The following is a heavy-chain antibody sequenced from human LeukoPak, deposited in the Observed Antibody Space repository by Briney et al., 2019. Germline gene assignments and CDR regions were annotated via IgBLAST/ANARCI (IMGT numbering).Heavy chain of an antibody. J-gene: IGHJ3*02. CDR1: GGSLSGYY. Sequence: PSETLSLTCAVYGGSLSGYYWSWIRQPPGKGREWIGEINHSGSTNYNPSLKSRVTISVDTSKNQFSLKLSSVTAADTAVYYCARSPGYCSGGSCYRAFDIWGQGTMVTVSS. CDR2: INHSGST. D-gene: IGHD2-15*01. CDR3: ARSPGYCSGGSCYRAFDI. V-gene: IGHV4-34*01.